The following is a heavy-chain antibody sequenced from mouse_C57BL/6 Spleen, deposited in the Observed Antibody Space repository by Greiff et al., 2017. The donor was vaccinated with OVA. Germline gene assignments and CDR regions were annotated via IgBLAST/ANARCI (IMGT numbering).Heavy chain of an antibody. CDR1: GYTFTSYG. CDR3: AREEITTGSYYYAMDY. CDR2: IYPRSGTT. V-gene: IGHV1-81*01. D-gene: IGHD1-1*01. Sequence: VQLQQSGAELARPGASVKLSCKASGYTFTSYGISWVKQRTGQGLEWIGEIYPRSGTTYYNEKFKGKATLTADKSSSTAYMELRSLTSEDSAVFFCAREEITTGSYYYAMDYWGQGTSVTVSS. J-gene: IGHJ4*01.